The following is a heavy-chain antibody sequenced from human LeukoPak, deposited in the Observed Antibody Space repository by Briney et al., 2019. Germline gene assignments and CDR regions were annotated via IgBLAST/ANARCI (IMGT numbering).Heavy chain of an antibody. D-gene: IGHD2-2*01. Sequence: SETLSLTCTVSGYSISSGYYWGWIRQPPGKGLEWIGYIYHSGSTYYNPSLKSRVTISVDRSKNQFSLKLSSVTAADTAVYYCARDRGDIVVVPAAPEGAFDIWGQGTMVTVSS. CDR1: GYSISSGYY. CDR2: IYHSGST. J-gene: IGHJ3*02. CDR3: ARDRGDIVVVPAAPEGAFDI. V-gene: IGHV4-38-2*02.